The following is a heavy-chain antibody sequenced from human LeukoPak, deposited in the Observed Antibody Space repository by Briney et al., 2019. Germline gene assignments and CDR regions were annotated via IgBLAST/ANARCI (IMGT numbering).Heavy chain of an antibody. D-gene: IGHD3-22*01. V-gene: IGHV1-46*01. CDR2: INPSGDNR. CDR3: ARGVHVRKYDSNDNCFDP. J-gene: IGHJ5*02. CDR1: GYTFTSYG. Sequence: ASVKVSCKASGYTFTSYGISWVRQAPGQGLEWMGIINPSGDNRNYAQKFQGRVTVTRDISTSTVYMELSSLRSEDTAVYYCARGVHVRKYDSNDNCFDPWGQGTLVTVSS.